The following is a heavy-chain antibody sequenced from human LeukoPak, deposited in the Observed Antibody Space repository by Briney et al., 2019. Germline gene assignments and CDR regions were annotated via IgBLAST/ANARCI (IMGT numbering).Heavy chain of an antibody. Sequence: GGSLRLSCAASGFTFSSYAMHWVRQXPGKGLEWVAVISYXGSNKYYAASVKGRFTISRDNSKNTLYLQMNSLRAEDTAVYYCARISPTSGYSSSWVYYYYGMDVWGQGTTVTVSS. CDR3: ARISPTSGYSSSWVYYYYGMDV. D-gene: IGHD6-13*01. V-gene: IGHV3-30-3*01. J-gene: IGHJ6*02. CDR2: ISYXGSNK. CDR1: GFTFSSYA.